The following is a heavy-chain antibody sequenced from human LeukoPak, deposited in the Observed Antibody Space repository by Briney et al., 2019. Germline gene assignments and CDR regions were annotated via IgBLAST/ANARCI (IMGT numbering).Heavy chain of an antibody. V-gene: IGHV3-9*01. CDR2: ISWNSGSI. D-gene: IGHD3-10*01. CDR3: AKGLYYYGSGSYSPHYYYYGMDV. J-gene: IGHJ6*02. CDR1: GFTFDDYA. Sequence: GGSLRLSCAASGFTFDDYAMHWVRQAPGKGLEWVSGISWNSGSIGYADSVKGRFTISRDNAKNSLYLQMNSLRAEDTALYYCAKGLYYYGSGSYSPHYYYYGMDVWGQGTTVTVPS.